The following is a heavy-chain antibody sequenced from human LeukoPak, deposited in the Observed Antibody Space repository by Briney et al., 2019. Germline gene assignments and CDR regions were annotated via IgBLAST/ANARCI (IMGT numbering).Heavy chain of an antibody. CDR3: SRAYSTGWLGINDY. V-gene: IGHV3-49*04. J-gene: IGHJ4*02. CDR2: MTYKANGGTA. Sequence: PGRSLRLSCAASGFTFSDYAMTWVRQAPGKGLEWVGFMTYKANGGTADYAASVKGRFTISRDDSKTIAYLQMNSLKTEDTAVYYCSRAYSTGWLGINDYWGQGALVTVSS. D-gene: IGHD6-19*01. CDR1: GFTFSDYA.